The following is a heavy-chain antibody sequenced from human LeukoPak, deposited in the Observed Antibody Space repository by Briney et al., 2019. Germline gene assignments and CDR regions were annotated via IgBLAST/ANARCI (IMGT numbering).Heavy chain of an antibody. D-gene: IGHD4-23*01. V-gene: IGHV3-33*08. CDR3: ARFYGGKGFDY. CDR1: GFTFSSYG. CDR2: IWYDGSNK. Sequence: PGGSLRLSCAASGFTFSSYGMHWVRQAPGKGLEWVAVIWYDGSNKYYADSVKGRFTISRDNSKNTLYLQMNSLRAEDTAVYYCARFYGGKGFDYWGQGTLVTVSS. J-gene: IGHJ4*02.